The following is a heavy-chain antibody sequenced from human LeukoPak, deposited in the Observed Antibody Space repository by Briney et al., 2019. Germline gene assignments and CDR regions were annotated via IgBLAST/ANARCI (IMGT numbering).Heavy chain of an antibody. J-gene: IGHJ4*02. CDR1: GGSISSSSYY. CDR3: ASGVLLWFGESPPRFDY. D-gene: IGHD3-10*01. CDR2: IYYSGST. V-gene: IGHV4-39*01. Sequence: SETLSLTCTVSGGSISSSSYYWGWIRQPPGKGLEWIGSIYYSGSTYYTPSLKSRVTISVDTSKNRFSLKLSSVTAADTAVYYCASGVLLWFGESPPRFDYWGQGTLVTVSS.